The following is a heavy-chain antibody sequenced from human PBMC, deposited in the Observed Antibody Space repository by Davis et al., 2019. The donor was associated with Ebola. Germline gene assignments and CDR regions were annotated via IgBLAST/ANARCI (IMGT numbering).Heavy chain of an antibody. J-gene: IGHJ4*02. CDR2: ISSVSSTM. Sequence: GESLKISCAASGFTFINYHMNWVRQAPGKGLEWVSYISSVSSTMFYADSVKGRFTISRDNAKNSLYLQMNSLRAKDTAVYYCARVPRSGSGSYSFWGQGTLVTVSS. D-gene: IGHD3-10*01. V-gene: IGHV3-48*01. CDR3: ARVPRSGSGSYSF. CDR1: GFTFINYH.